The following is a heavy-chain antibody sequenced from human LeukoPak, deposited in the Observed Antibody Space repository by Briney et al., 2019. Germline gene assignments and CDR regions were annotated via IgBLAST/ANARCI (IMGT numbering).Heavy chain of an antibody. V-gene: IGHV3-30-3*01. J-gene: IGHJ2*01. CDR2: ISYDGNNK. D-gene: IGHD5-24*01. CDR1: GFTFSSYD. CDR3: ARDAYNEEDWYFDL. Sequence: GGSLRLSCAASGFTFSSYDMHWVRQAPGKGLEWVAVISYDGNNKYYADSVKGRFTISRENSEKTLYLQMNSLRAEDTAVYYCARDAYNEEDWYFDLWGRGILVTVSS.